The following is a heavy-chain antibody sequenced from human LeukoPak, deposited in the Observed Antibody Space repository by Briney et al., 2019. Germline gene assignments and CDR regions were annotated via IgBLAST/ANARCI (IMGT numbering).Heavy chain of an antibody. CDR3: ASVDGRRDDYGDYVDYYYGMDV. V-gene: IGHV1-69*13. D-gene: IGHD4-17*01. J-gene: IGHJ6*04. CDR2: IIPIFGTA. Sequence: WASVTVSCKASGGTFSSYAISWVRQAPGQGLEWMGGIIPIFGTANYAQKFQGRVTITADESTSTAYMELSSLRSEDTAVYYCASVDGRRDDYGDYVDYYYGMDVWGKGTTVIVSS. CDR1: GGTFSSYA.